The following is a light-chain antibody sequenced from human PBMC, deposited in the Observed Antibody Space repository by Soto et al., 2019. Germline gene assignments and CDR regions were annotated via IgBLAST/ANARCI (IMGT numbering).Light chain of an antibody. CDR1: QGIRDD. Sequence: AIQMTHSPSSLPASVGDRVTITCRASQGIRDDLAWYQQKPGRAPRLLIYDASPLQDGVPSRFSGGGAGTDFTLIISGLQAEDFATYYCLQHYSYPFTFGQGTRLEIK. CDR3: LQHYSYPFT. V-gene: IGKV1-6*01. CDR2: DAS. J-gene: IGKJ5*01.